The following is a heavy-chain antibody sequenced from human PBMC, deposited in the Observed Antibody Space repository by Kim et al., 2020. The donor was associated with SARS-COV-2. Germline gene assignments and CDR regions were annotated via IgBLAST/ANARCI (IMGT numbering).Heavy chain of an antibody. D-gene: IGHD3-22*01. CDR2: IKSKTDDGTV. V-gene: IGHV3-15*01. Sequence: GGSLRLSCTASGFSFSYTWMSWVRQAPGKGLEWVGRIKSKTDDGTVAYAAPVRGRFTISRDDSENTLYLQMTSLKIEDTAVYRCTTYRNGYHVVWGQGTLVTVSS. CDR1: GFSFSYTW. CDR3: TTYRNGYHVV. J-gene: IGHJ4*02.